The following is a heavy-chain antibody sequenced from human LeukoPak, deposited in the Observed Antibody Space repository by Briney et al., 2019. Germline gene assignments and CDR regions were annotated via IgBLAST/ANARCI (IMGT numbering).Heavy chain of an antibody. Sequence: SVTVSCTASGGTFSIYAISWVRQAPGQGREWMGGIIPIFGTANYAQKFQGRVTITADESTSTAYMELSSLRSEDTAVYYCARDQACGGDCYSVRPFDPWGQGTLVTVSS. D-gene: IGHD2-21*02. CDR1: GGTFSIYA. J-gene: IGHJ5*02. CDR2: IIPIFGTA. CDR3: ARDQACGGDCYSVRPFDP. V-gene: IGHV1-69*13.